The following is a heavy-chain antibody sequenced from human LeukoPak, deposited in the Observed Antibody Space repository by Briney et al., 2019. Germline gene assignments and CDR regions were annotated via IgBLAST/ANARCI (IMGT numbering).Heavy chain of an antibody. CDR3: ARDYYDSSGYYSRGAAFDI. D-gene: IGHD3-22*01. V-gene: IGHV3-21*01. Sequence: KTGGSLRLSCVASGFTFSNYVMSWVRQAPGKGLEWVSTISGINYSTYHADSVKGRFTISRDNAKNSLCLQMHSLRAEDTAVYYCARDYYDSSGYYSRGAAFDIWGQGTMVTVSS. CDR1: GFTFSNYV. CDR2: ISGINYST. J-gene: IGHJ3*02.